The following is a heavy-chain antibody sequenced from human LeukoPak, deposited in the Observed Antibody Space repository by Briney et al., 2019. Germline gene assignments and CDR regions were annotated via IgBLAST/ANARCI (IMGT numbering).Heavy chain of an antibody. V-gene: IGHV3-23*01. Sequence: GGSLRLSCAASGFTFSSYAMNWVRQAPGKGLEWVSTISNGGGRTYYADSVKGRFTISRDNSKNTLYLQMNSLRAEDTAVYYCAKAWGNTYDNGDYWGQGTLVTVSS. CDR1: GFTFSSYA. D-gene: IGHD3-16*01. J-gene: IGHJ4*02. CDR3: AKAWGNTYDNGDY. CDR2: ISNGGGRT.